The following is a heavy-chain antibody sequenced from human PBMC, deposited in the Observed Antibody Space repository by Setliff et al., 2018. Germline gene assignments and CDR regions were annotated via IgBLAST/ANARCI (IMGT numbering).Heavy chain of an antibody. CDR3: ARDVGVIDS. V-gene: IGHV3-23*01. J-gene: IGHJ4*02. CDR2: ITASGGST. CDR1: GFSFSNHA. D-gene: IGHD3-10*01. Sequence: LSLSCAASGFSFSNHAMSWVRQVPGKGLEWVSAITASGGSTYYADSVKGRFTISRDNSKNTLYLQMNSLRAEDTAVYYCARDVGVIDSWGQGTLVTVSS.